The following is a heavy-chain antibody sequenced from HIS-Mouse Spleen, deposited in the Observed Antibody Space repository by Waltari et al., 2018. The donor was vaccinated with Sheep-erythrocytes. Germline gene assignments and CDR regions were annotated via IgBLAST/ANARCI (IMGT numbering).Heavy chain of an antibody. CDR1: GGSFSGSY. D-gene: IGHD2-21*02. J-gene: IGHJ2*01. Sequence: QVQLQQWGAGLLKPSEPLSLTCAVYGGSFSGSYWSWIRQPPGKGLEWIGEINHSGSTNYNPSLKSRVTISVDTSKNQFSLKLSSVTAADTAVYYCARLRGRHIVVVTASRYFDLWGRGTLVTVSS. CDR2: INHSGST. CDR3: ARLRGRHIVVVTASRYFDL. V-gene: IGHV4-34*01.